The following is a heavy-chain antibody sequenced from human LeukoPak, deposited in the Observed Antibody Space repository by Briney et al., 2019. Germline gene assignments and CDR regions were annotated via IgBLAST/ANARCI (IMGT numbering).Heavy chain of an antibody. CDR2: ISSSSSYI. D-gene: IGHD6-19*01. CDR3: ARIAVAGTIVDWFDP. CDR1: GFTFSSYS. J-gene: IGHJ5*02. V-gene: IGHV3-21*01. Sequence: GGSLRLSCAASGFTFSSYSMNWVRQAPGKGLEWVSSISSSSSYIYYADSVKGRFTISRDNAKNSLYLQMNSLRAEDTAVYYCARIAVAGTIVDWFDPWGQGTLVTVSS.